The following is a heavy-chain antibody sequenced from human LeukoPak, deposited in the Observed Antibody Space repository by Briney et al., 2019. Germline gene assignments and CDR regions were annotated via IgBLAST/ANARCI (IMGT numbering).Heavy chain of an antibody. D-gene: IGHD1-1*01. J-gene: IGHJ4*02. CDR1: GYTFTGYY. CDR3: ARVFAPSRQLERPYDY. Sequence: WASVKVSCKASGYTFTGYYMHWVRQAPGQGLEWMGWLNPNSGGTNYAQKFQGRVTMTRDTSISTAYMELSRLRSDDTAVYYCARVFAPSRQLERPYDYWGQGTLVTVSS. V-gene: IGHV1-2*02. CDR2: LNPNSGGT.